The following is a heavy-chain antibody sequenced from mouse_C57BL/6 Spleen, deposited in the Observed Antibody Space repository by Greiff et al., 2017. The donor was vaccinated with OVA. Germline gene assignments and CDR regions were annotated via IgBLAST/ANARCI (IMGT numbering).Heavy chain of an antibody. V-gene: IGHV1-12*01. Sequence: LQQSGAELVRPGASVKMSCKASGYTFTSYNMHCVKQTPRQGLEWIGALYPGNGDTSYNQKVKGKATLTGDKSSSTAYMQLSSLTSEDSAVYFCAREPVMGYSYAMDYWGQGTSVTVSS. CDR2: LYPGNGDT. J-gene: IGHJ4*01. D-gene: IGHD2-3*01. CDR1: GYTFTSYN. CDR3: AREPVMGYSYAMDY.